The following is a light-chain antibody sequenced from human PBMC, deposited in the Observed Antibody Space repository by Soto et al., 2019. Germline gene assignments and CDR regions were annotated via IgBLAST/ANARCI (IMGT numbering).Light chain of an antibody. CDR3: QQYNNWPPDRT. CDR2: GAS. Sequence: EIVMTQSPATLSVSPGERATLSCRASQSVSSNLAWYQQKPGQAPRLLIYGASTRATGIPARFSGSGSGTEFPLTISSLQSEDFAIYFCQQYNNWPPDRTFGQGTKVESK. J-gene: IGKJ1*01. CDR1: QSVSSN. V-gene: IGKV3-15*01.